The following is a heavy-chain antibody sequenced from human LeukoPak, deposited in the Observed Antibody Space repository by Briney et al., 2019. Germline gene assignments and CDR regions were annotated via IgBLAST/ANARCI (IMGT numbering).Heavy chain of an antibody. D-gene: IGHD3-3*01. CDR2: ISAYNGNT. CDR1: GCTFTSYG. V-gene: IGHV1-18*01. CDR3: ASCDFWSGYCSS. Sequence: ASVKVSCKASGCTFTSYGISWVRQAPGQGLEWMGWISAYNGNTNYAQKFRGRVTMTRDTSKSTVYMQLSGLRSEDTAVYYCASCDFWSGYCSSWGQGSLVTVSS. J-gene: IGHJ5*02.